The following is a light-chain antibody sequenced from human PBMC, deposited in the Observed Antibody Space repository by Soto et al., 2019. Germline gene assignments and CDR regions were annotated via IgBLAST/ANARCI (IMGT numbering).Light chain of an antibody. J-gene: IGKJ1*01. CDR3: QQHCTAPWT. V-gene: IGKV3-11*01. CDR2: NAS. Sequence: EIQLTQSASTLSASPGDRATLSCRASQSISGYLAWYQLKPGKAPRLLIYNASTLQTGIPARFSGSGSGTDFTLTISSLKSEDFAIYYCQQHCTAPWTFGQGTKVDIK. CDR1: QSISGY.